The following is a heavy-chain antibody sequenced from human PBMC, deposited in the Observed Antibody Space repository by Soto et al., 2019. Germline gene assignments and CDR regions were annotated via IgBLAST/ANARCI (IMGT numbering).Heavy chain of an antibody. CDR1: GFTFSSCA. CDR3: ARDKRDLRFLEWSYYFDY. CDR2: ISYDGSNK. J-gene: IGHJ4*02. Sequence: QVQLVESGGGVVQPGRSLRFSCAASGFTFSSCAMHWVRQAPGKGLEWVAVISYDGSNKYYADSVKGRFTVSRDNFKNTLYLQVNSLRAEDTAVYYCARDKRDLRFLEWSYYFDYWGQGTLVTVSS. V-gene: IGHV3-30-3*01. D-gene: IGHD3-3*01.